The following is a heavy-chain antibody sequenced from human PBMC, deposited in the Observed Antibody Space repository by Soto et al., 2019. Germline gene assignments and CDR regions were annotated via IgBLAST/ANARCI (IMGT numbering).Heavy chain of an antibody. J-gene: IGHJ6*02. D-gene: IGHD4-4*01. CDR1: GYTFTSYA. Sequence: ASVKVSCKASGYTFTSYAMHWVRQAPGQRLEWMGWINAGNGNTKYSQKFQGRVTITRDTSASTAYMELSSLRSEDTAVYYCARDLNYVVYYYGMDVWGQGTTVTVS. V-gene: IGHV1-3*01. CDR2: INAGNGNT. CDR3: ARDLNYVVYYYGMDV.